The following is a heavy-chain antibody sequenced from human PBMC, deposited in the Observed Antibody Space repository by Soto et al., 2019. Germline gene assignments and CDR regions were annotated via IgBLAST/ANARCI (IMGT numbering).Heavy chain of an antibody. CDR1: GYTFSSYG. J-gene: IGHJ4*02. Sequence: QVQLAQSGAEVKKPGASVTVSGKASGYTFSSYGISWVRQAPGQGLEWVGWISVHNGYTKYATELQGRVTMTTDTYTSPAYMELRSLRSDDSAVYYCARLEHNFGPHDYWGQGTLVTVTS. D-gene: IGHD1-1*01. CDR2: ISVHNGYT. V-gene: IGHV1-18*01. CDR3: ARLEHNFGPHDY.